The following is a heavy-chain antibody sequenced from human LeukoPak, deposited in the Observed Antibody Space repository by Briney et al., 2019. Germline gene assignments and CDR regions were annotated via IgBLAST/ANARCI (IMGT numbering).Heavy chain of an antibody. D-gene: IGHD1-26*01. V-gene: IGHV3-21*01. CDR2: ISSSSSYI. CDR1: GFTFSSYS. J-gene: IGHJ3*02. CDR3: ARMRVVWDLDDAFDI. Sequence: PGGSLRLSCAASGFTFSSYSMNWVRQAPGKGLEWVSSISSSSSYIYYADSVKGRFTISRDNAKNSLYLQMNSLRAEDTAVYYCARMRVVWDLDDAFDIWGRGTMVTVSS.